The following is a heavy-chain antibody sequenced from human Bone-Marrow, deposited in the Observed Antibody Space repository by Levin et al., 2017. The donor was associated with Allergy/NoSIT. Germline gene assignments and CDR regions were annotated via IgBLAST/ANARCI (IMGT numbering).Heavy chain of an antibody. V-gene: IGHV4-31*03. CDR2: IYYSGST. D-gene: IGHD3-10*01. J-gene: IGHJ3*02. CDR3: ARVFRVLRTPPGFDI. Sequence: SETLSLTCPVSGVSISGSDYYWSWIRQHPGTGLEWIGYIYYSGSTFYNPSLKSRITLSVDTSKNHFSLRLSSVTAADTAVYYCARVFRVLRTPPGFDIWGPGTLVTVSS. CDR1: GVSISGSDYY.